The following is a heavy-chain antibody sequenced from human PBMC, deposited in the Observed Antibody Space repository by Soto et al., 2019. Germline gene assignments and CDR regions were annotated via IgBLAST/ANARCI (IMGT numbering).Heavy chain of an antibody. D-gene: IGHD3-22*01. CDR1: GGSISSYY. J-gene: IGHJ4*02. V-gene: IGHV4-59*01. CDR3: ARARGTYYYDSQAFDY. CDR2: IYYSGST. Sequence: SETLSLTCTVSGGSISSYYWSWIRQPPGKGLEWIGSIYYSGSTNYNPSLKSRVTISIDTSKNQFSLKLSSVTAADTAVYYCARARGTYYYDSQAFDYWGQGTLVTVSS.